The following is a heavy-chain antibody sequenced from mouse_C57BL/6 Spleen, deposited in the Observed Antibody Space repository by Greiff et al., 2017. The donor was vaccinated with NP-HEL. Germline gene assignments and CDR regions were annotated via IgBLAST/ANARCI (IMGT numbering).Heavy chain of an antibody. CDR3: ARGGYYYYDGGFDY. D-gene: IGHD2-4*01. J-gene: IGHJ2*01. V-gene: IGHV1-43*01. Sequence: VHVKQSGPELVKPGASVKISCKASGYSFTGYYMHWVKQSSEKSLEWIGEINPSTGGTSYNQKFKGKATLTVDKSSSTAYMQLKSLTSEDSAVYYCARGGYYYYDGGFDYWGHGTTLTVSS. CDR2: INPSTGGT. CDR1: GYSFTGYY.